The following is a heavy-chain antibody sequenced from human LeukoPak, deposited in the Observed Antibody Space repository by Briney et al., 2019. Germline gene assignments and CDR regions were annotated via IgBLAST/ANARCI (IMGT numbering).Heavy chain of an antibody. CDR3: ATGTYYDPSLDY. Sequence: ASVKVSCKASGYTFTGYYMHWVRRAPGQGLEWMGWMNPNSGNTGYAQKFQGRVTITRNTSISTAYMELSSLRSEDTAVYYCATGTYYDPSLDYWGQGTLVTVSS. V-gene: IGHV1-8*03. J-gene: IGHJ4*02. D-gene: IGHD3-22*01. CDR1: GYTFTGYY. CDR2: MNPNSGNT.